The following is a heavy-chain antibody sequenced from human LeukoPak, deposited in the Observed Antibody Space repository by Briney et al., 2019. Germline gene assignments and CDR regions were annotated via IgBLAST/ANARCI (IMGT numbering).Heavy chain of an antibody. V-gene: IGHV1-2*02. D-gene: IGHD6-13*01. CDR3: ARDFKSAGIDY. CDR1: GYTSTGYY. CDR2: INPNSGGT. Sequence: ASVKVSCKASGYTSTGYYMHWVRQAPGQGLEWMGWINPNSGGTNYAQKFQGRVAMTRDTSISTAYMELSRLRSDDTAVYYCARDFKSAGIDYWGQGTLVTVSS. J-gene: IGHJ4*02.